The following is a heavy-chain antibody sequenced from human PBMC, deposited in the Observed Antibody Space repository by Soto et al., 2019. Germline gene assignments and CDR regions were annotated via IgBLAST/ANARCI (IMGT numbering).Heavy chain of an antibody. CDR1: GGSISSYY. V-gene: IGHV4-59*01. Sequence: ASETLSLTCTVSGGSISSYYWSWIRQPPGKGLEWIGYIYYSGSTNYNPSLKSRVTISVDTSKNQFSLKLSSVTAADTAVYYCARYNWNDVHAFDIWGQGTMVTVSS. J-gene: IGHJ3*02. D-gene: IGHD1-1*01. CDR2: IYYSGST. CDR3: ARYNWNDVHAFDI.